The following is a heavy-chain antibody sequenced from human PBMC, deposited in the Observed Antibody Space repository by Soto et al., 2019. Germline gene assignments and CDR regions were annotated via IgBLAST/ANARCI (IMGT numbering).Heavy chain of an antibody. CDR1: GGTFSSYA. D-gene: IGHD1-26*01. J-gene: IGHJ3*02. V-gene: IGHV1-69*13. CDR3: ARDMMGPEWELQAVAFDI. CDR2: IIPIFGTA. Sequence: SVKVSCKASGGTFSSYAISWVRQAPGQGLEWMGGIIPIFGTANYAQKFQGRVTITADESTSTAYMELSSLRSEDTAVYYCARDMMGPEWELQAVAFDIWGQGTKVTVSS.